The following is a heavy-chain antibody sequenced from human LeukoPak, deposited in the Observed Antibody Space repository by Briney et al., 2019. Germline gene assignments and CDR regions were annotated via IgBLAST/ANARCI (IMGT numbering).Heavy chain of an antibody. Sequence: WASVKVSCKASGYTFTSYYMHWVRQAPGQGLEWMGLINPTGGSAGYAQKFQGRVTMTRDTSISTAYMELSRLRSDDTAVYYCARDPATTIAVAGSWGQGTLVTVSS. CDR2: INPTGGSA. J-gene: IGHJ5*02. D-gene: IGHD6-19*01. V-gene: IGHV1-46*01. CDR1: GYTFTSYY. CDR3: ARDPATTIAVAGS.